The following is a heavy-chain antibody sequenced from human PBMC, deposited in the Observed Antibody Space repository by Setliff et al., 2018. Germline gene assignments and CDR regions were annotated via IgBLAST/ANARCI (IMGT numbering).Heavy chain of an antibody. CDR1: GGSISYNY. V-gene: IGHV4-4*07. CDR3: ARAHTWSLPNDNSGYPGWFDP. CDR2: INTSGST. J-gene: IGHJ5*02. Sequence: SETLSLTCTVSGGSISYNYWSWIRQPAGKGLQWIGRINTSGSTKYNPSLKSRVTISVDTSKNHVSLKLSSVTAADTAVYYCARAHTWSLPNDNSGYPGWFDPWGQGTLVTVSS. D-gene: IGHD3-22*01.